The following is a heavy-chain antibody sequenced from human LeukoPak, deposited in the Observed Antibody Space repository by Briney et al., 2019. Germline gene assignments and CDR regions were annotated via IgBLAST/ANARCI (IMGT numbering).Heavy chain of an antibody. CDR1: GGSFSGYY. Sequence: SETLSLTCAVYGGSFSGYYWSWIRQPPGKGLEWIGEINHSGSTNYNPSLKSRVTISVDTSKNQLSLKLSSVTAADTAVYYCARQWLYDAFDIWGQGTMVTVSS. J-gene: IGHJ3*02. CDR3: ARQWLYDAFDI. D-gene: IGHD3-22*01. V-gene: IGHV4-34*01. CDR2: INHSGST.